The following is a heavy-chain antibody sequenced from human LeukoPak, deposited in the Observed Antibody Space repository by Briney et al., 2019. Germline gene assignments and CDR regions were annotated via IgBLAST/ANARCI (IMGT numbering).Heavy chain of an antibody. Sequence: GGSLRLSCAASGFTCSSYWMSWVRQAPGKGLEWVANIKQDGSEKYYVDSVKGRFTISRDNAKNSLYLQMNSLRAEDTAVYYSARDRMVRGVIIDNYYYYMDVWGKGTTVTVSS. CDR1: GFTCSSYW. CDR3: ARDRMVRGVIIDNYYYYMDV. D-gene: IGHD3-10*01. J-gene: IGHJ6*03. V-gene: IGHV3-7*01. CDR2: IKQDGSEK.